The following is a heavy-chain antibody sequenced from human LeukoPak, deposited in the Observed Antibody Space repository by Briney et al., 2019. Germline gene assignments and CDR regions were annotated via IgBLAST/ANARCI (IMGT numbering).Heavy chain of an antibody. CDR1: GGSISSYY. J-gene: IGHJ5*02. Sequence: SETLSLTCTVSGGSISSYYWSWIRQSPGKGLECIGYIHYTGSTSYNPSLKSRVTISVETSKNQFSLKLKSVTAADTAVYYCARGGYYGSGNDFRFDPWGQGTLVTVSS. CDR2: IHYTGST. CDR3: ARGGYYGSGNDFRFDP. V-gene: IGHV4-59*01. D-gene: IGHD3-10*01.